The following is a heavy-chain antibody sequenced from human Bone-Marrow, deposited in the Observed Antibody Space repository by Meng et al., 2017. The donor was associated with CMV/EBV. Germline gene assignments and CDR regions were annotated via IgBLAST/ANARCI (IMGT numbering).Heavy chain of an antibody. CDR1: GYTFTSYD. J-gene: IGHJ4*02. CDR3: ARVWGIAVAGTGY. Sequence: ASVKVSCKASGYTFTSYDINWVRQATGQGLEWMGWINPNSGGTNYAQKFQGRVTMTRDTSISTAYMELSRLRSDDTAVYYCARVWGIAVAGTGYWGQGTLVTVSS. CDR2: INPNSGGT. D-gene: IGHD6-19*01. V-gene: IGHV1-2*02.